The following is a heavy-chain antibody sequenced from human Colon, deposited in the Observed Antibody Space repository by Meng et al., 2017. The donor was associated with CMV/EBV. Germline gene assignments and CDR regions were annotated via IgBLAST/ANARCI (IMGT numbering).Heavy chain of an antibody. D-gene: IGHD3-3*01. V-gene: IGHV3-7*01. CDR2: IKQDGSEK. J-gene: IGHJ3*02. Sequence: GESLKISCAASGFTFNSYWMSWVRQAPGKGLEWVANIKQDGSEKYYVDSVKGRFTISRDNAKNSLYLQMNSLRAEDTAVYYCARGIGVIIMDAFDIWGQGTMVTVSS. CDR3: ARGIGVIIMDAFDI. CDR1: GFTFNSYW.